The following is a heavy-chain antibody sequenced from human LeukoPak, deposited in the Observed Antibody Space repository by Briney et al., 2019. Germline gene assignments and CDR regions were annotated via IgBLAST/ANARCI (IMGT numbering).Heavy chain of an antibody. CDR3: ARQVHSGYDWRGHFDY. V-gene: IGHV4-59*05. J-gene: IGHJ4*02. D-gene: IGHD5-12*01. CDR2: IYYSGST. Sequence: SETLSLTCTVSGGSISTYYWNWIRQPPGKGLEWIGSIYYSGSTYYNPSLKSRVTISVDTSKNQFSLKLSSVTAADTAVYYCARQVHSGYDWRGHFDYWGQGTLVTVSS. CDR1: GGSISTYY.